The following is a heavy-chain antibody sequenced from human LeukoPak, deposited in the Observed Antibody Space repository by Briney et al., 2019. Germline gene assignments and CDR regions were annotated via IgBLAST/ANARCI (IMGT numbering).Heavy chain of an antibody. CDR1: GFTFSSYA. D-gene: IGHD5-18*01. Sequence: PGGSLRLSCAASGFTFSSYAMSWVRQAPGKGLEWVSAISGSGGSTYYADSVKGRFTISRDNSKNTLYLQMNSLRAEDTAVYYCAKALIRYSYGESFDYWGQGTLVTVSS. CDR3: AKALIRYSYGESFDY. V-gene: IGHV3-23*01. CDR2: ISGSGGST. J-gene: IGHJ4*02.